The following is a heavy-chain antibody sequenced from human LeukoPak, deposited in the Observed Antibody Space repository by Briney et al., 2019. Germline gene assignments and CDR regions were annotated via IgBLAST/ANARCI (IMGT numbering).Heavy chain of an antibody. J-gene: IGHJ1*01. CDR1: GGSISSYY. D-gene: IGHD6-19*01. Sequence: PLETLSLTCTVSGGSISSYYWSWIRQPPGKGLEWIGYIYYSGSTNYNPSLKSRVTISVDTSKNQFSLKLSSVTAADTAVYYCASMVRGYSSGWYLGFQHWGQGTLVTVSS. V-gene: IGHV4-59*01. CDR2: IYYSGST. CDR3: ASMVRGYSSGWYLGFQH.